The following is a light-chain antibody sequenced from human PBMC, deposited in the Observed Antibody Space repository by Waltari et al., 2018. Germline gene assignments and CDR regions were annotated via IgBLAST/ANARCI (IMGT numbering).Light chain of an antibody. V-gene: IGKV1-39*01. CDR3: QQSYSTLT. J-gene: IGKJ4*01. CDR2: AAS. Sequence: DIQMTQSPSSLSASVGDRVTITCRASQSISSYLNWYQQKPGKAPKRLFYAASSLQSGVPSRFIGSGSGTDFTLTISSLQPEDFATYYCQQSYSTLTFGGGTKVEIK. CDR1: QSISSY.